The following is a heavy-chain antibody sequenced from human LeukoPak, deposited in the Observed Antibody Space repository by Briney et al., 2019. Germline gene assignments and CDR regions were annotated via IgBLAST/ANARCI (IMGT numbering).Heavy chain of an antibody. V-gene: IGHV3-23*01. CDR2: ISSGSVNT. CDR1: GFTFSDSA. J-gene: IGHJ4*02. Sequence: QPGGSLRLSCAASGFTFSDSAMNWVRQAPGEGLEWVSAISSGSVNTYYVDSVEGRFTISRVNSKNTLYLQLNSLRAEDTAVYYCAKAGGGIIAPGSRYIDFWGQGTLVTVSS. D-gene: IGHD6-13*01. CDR3: AKAGGGIIAPGSRYIDF.